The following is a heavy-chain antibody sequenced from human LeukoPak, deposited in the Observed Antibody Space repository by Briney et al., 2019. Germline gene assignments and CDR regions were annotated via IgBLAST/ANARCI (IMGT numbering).Heavy chain of an antibody. CDR2: ISAYNGNT. CDR1: GGTFSSYA. CDR3: ARAYCSSTSCSPEYFQH. V-gene: IGHV1-18*01. J-gene: IGHJ1*01. D-gene: IGHD2-2*01. Sequence: ASVKVSCKASGGTFSSYAISWVRQAPGQGLEWMGWISAYNGNTNYAQKLQGRVTMTTDTSTSTAYMELRSLRSDDTAVYYCARAYCSSTSCSPEYFQHWGQGTLVTVSS.